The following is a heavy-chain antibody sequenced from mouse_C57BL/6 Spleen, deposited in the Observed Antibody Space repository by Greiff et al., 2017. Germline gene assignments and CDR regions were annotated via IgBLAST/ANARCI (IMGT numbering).Heavy chain of an antibody. D-gene: IGHD2-3*01. J-gene: IGHJ3*01. Sequence: QVQLKQSGPGLVQPSPSLSITCTASGFSLTSYGVHWVRQSPGKGLEWLGVIWSGGSTDNNAAFISRLSLIKDNSKSQVFLKMNSLQADDTAIYYGARSYDGYFSAGFADWGQGALVTVAA. V-gene: IGHV2-2*01. CDR1: GFSLTSYG. CDR3: ARSYDGYFSAGFAD. CDR2: IWSGGST.